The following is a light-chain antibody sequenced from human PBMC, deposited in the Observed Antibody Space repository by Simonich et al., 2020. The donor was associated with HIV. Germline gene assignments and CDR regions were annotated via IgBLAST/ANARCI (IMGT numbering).Light chain of an antibody. CDR3: SSYTSSSTWV. J-gene: IGLJ2*01. CDR1: SSDVGGYNY. V-gene: IGLV2-14*03. Sequence: HSALTQPASVSGSPGQSITISCTGTSSDVGGYNYVCWYQQHPGKAPKPMIYDVSKRPSGVSNRFAGSKSGNTASLTISGLQAEDEADYYCSSYTSSSTWVFGGGTKLTVL. CDR2: DVS.